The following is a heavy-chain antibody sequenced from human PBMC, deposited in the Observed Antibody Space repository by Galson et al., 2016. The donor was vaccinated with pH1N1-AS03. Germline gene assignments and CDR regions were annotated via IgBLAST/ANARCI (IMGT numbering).Heavy chain of an antibody. D-gene: IGHD1-26*01. V-gene: IGHV3-53*01. CDR2: LCTGGDT. J-gene: IGHJ4*02. Sequence: SLRLPCAVSGLSVAKNYMRWVRQAPGMGLEWVSSLCTGGDTFYTDSVRGRFTISRDDSKNTLYLQMNSLRAADTAMYYCARVDSSTYSDVWAPFDYWGQGTLVTVSS. CDR1: GLSVAKNY. CDR3: ARVDSSTYSDVWAPFDY.